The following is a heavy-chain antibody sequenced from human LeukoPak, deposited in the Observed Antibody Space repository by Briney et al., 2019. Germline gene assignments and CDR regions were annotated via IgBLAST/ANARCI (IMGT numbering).Heavy chain of an antibody. CDR2: LTGRGGST. CDR1: GFTFSSYP. D-gene: IGHD3-10*01. J-gene: IGHJ4*02. CDR3: AKDPLSRGTMVRGVTIDY. Sequence: GGSLRLSCAASGFTFSSYPMSCVRPAPGKGLEWVSALTGRGGSTYYAAAVKGRLTIFRDNSNSTLYLQMHSLRAEDTAVYYCAKDPLSRGTMVRGVTIDYWGQGTLVTVSS. V-gene: IGHV3-23*01.